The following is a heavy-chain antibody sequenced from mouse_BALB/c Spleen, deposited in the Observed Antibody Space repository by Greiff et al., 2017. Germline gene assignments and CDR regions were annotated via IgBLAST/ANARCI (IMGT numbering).Heavy chain of an antibody. CDR2: ISSGSSTI. CDR3: AGGGYYFDD. J-gene: IGHJ2*01. V-gene: IGHV5-17*02. CDR1: GFTFSSFG. Sequence: EVQLVESGGGLVQPGGSRKLSCAASGFTFSSFGMHWVRQAPEKGLEWVAYISSGSSTIYYADTVKGRFTISRDNSKNTLFLQMTSLRSEDTAMYYYAGGGYYFDDWGQGTTLTVSS.